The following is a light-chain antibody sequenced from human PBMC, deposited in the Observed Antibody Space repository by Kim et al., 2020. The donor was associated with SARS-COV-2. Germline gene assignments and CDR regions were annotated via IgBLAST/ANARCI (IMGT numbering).Light chain of an antibody. V-gene: IGLV3-21*04. CDR1: HIVSKS. Sequence: APGKTARIPCWGTHIVSKSVPWYQQKPGQAPVLVIYYDSDRPSGIPERFSGSNSGNTATLTISRVEAGDEADYYCQVWDSSSDHCVFGGGTQLTVL. CDR2: YDS. J-gene: IGLJ3*02. CDR3: QVWDSSSDHCV.